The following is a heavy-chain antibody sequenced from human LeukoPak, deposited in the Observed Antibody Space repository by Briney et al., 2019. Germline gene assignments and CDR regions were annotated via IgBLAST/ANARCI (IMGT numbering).Heavy chain of an antibody. D-gene: IGHD2-2*01. CDR1: GWSFNDYY. Sequence: SETLSLTCAVYGWSFNDYYWNWIRQPPGKGLEWIWEINARGDTNYNPSLKSRVTISFDTSKKQFSLRLTSMIAADTALYYCARGQVPAARGYNWFDPWGQGTLVTVSS. CDR2: INARGDT. CDR3: ARGQVPAARGYNWFDP. V-gene: IGHV4-34*01. J-gene: IGHJ5*02.